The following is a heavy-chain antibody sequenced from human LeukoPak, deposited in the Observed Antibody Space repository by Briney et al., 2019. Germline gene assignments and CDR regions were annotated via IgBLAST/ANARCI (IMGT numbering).Heavy chain of an antibody. CDR2: IYYSGST. J-gene: IGHJ2*01. V-gene: IGHV4-59*08. CDR1: GGSFSGYY. Sequence: SETLSLTCAVYGGSFSGYYWSWIRQPPGKGLEWIGYIYYSGSTNYNPSLKSRVTISVDTSKNQFSLKLSSVTAADTAVYYCARHGRLLLWFGELSHTAGPYFDLWGRGTLVTVSS. CDR3: ARHGRLLLWFGELSHTAGPYFDL. D-gene: IGHD3-10*01.